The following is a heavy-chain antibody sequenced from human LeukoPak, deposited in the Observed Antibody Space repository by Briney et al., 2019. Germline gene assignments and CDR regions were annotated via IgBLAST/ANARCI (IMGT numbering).Heavy chain of an antibody. CDR2: ISYDGSNK. J-gene: IGHJ4*02. CDR1: GFTFSSYG. D-gene: IGHD6-19*01. V-gene: IGHV3-30*18. CDR3: AKGRSLRYSSGWYLFDY. Sequence: PGRSLRLSCAASGFTFSSYGMHWVRQAPGKGLEWVAVISYDGSNKYYADSVKGRFTISRDNSKNTLYLQMNSLRAEDTAVYYCAKGRSLRYSSGWYLFDYWGQGTLVTVSS.